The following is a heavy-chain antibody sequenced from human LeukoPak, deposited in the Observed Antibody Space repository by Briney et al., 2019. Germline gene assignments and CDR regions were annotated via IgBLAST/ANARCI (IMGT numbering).Heavy chain of an antibody. CDR1: GGSISSYY. V-gene: IGHV4-59*01. J-gene: IGHJ5*02. CDR2: IYYSGST. CDR3: ARLGGSEYNWFDP. Sequence: SETLSLTCTVSGGSISSYYWSWIRQPPGKGLEWIGYIYYSGSTNYNPSLKSRVTISVDTSKNQFSLKLSSVTAADTAVYYCARLGGSEYNWFDPWGRGTLVTVSS. D-gene: IGHD2-15*01.